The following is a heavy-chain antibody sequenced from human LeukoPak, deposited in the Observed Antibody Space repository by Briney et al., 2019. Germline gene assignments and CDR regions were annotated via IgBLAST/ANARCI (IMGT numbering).Heavy chain of an antibody. CDR2: IRYDGSSK. CDR3: AKDTVKVTTIRRVPHYMDV. Sequence: GGSLRLSCAASGFTFISYGMHWVRQAPGKGLEWVTFIRYDGSSKYYADSVKGRFIISRDNSKNTLYLQMNSLRAEDTAVYYCAKDTVKVTTIRRVPHYMDVWGKGTTVTISS. J-gene: IGHJ6*03. D-gene: IGHD5-12*01. CDR1: GFTFISYG. V-gene: IGHV3-30*02.